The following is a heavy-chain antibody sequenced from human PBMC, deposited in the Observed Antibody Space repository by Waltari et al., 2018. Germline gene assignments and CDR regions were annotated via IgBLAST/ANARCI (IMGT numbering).Heavy chain of an antibody. CDR1: GFTFSSYG. V-gene: IGHV3-33*01. Sequence: QVQLVESGGGVVQPGRSLRLSCAASGFTFSSYGMHWVRQAPGKGLEWVAVRWDDGSNKYYADSVKGRFTISRDNSKNTLYLQMNSLGAEDTAVYYCARDKGSAPMYAFDIWGQGTMVTVSS. J-gene: IGHJ3*02. CDR2: RWDDGSNK. CDR3: ARDKGSAPMYAFDI.